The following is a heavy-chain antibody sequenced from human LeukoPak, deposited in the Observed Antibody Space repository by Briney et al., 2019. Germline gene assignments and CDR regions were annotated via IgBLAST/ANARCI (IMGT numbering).Heavy chain of an antibody. J-gene: IGHJ4*02. Sequence: GGSLRLSCTASGFTFSSYAMSWVRQAPGKGLEWVSAISGSGGSTYYADSVKGRFTISRDNSKNTLYLQMNSLRAEDTAVYYCAKLPTMTTVSRFDYWGQGTLVTVSS. CDR2: ISGSGGST. D-gene: IGHD4-11*01. V-gene: IGHV3-23*01. CDR3: AKLPTMTTVSRFDY. CDR1: GFTFSSYA.